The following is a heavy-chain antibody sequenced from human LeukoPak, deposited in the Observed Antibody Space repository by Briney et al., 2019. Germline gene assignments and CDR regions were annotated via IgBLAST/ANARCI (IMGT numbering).Heavy chain of an antibody. CDR2: INPNSGGA. D-gene: IGHD3-22*01. V-gene: IGHV1-2*02. J-gene: IGHJ3*02. CDR3: ANLPAYYDSSGYYSSVFDI. CDR1: GYTFTGYY. Sequence: ASVKVSCKASGYTFTGYYMHWVRQAPGQGLEWMGWINPNSGGANYAQKFQGRVTMTRDTSISTAYMELSRLRSDDTAVYYCANLPAYYDSSGYYSSVFDIWGQGTMVTVSS.